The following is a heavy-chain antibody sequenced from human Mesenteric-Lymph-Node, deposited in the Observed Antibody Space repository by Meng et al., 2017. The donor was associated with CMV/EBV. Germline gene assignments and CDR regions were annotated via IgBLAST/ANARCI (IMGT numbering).Heavy chain of an antibody. CDR1: GFTFSSYA. D-gene: IGHD1-26*01. CDR3: AKDGMSGRGSYPQPFDY. J-gene: IGHJ4*02. V-gene: IGHV3-23*01. CDR2: ISGSGGST. Sequence: GGSLRLSCAASGFTFSSYAMSWVRQAPGKGLEWVSAISGSGGSTYYADSVKGRFTISRDNSKNTLYLQMNSLRAEDTAVYYCAKDGMSGRGSYPQPFDYWGQGTLVTVSS.